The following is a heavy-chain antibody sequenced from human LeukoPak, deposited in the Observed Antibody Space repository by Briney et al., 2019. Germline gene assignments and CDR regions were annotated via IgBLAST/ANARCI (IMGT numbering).Heavy chain of an antibody. CDR2: ISYDGSNK. CDR3: AKDRGSYRYYNWFDP. CDR1: GFTFSSYG. V-gene: IGHV3-30*18. Sequence: PGRSLRLSCAASGFTFSSYGMHWVRQAPGKGLEWVAVISYDGSNKYYADSVKGRFTISRDNSKNTLYLQMNSLRAEDTAVYYCAKDRGSYRYYNWFDPWGQGTLVTVSS. J-gene: IGHJ5*02. D-gene: IGHD3-16*02.